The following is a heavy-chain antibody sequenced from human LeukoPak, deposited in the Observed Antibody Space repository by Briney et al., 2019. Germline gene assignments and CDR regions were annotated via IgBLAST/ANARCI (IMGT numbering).Heavy chain of an antibody. Sequence: GGSLRLSWAASGFTFSSYAMSWVRQAPGKGLEWVSAISGSGGSTYYADSVKGRFTISRDNSKNTLYLQMNSLRAEDTAVYYCAKPLYSSSWSEYFQHWGQGTLVTVSS. J-gene: IGHJ1*01. CDR1: GFTFSSYA. D-gene: IGHD6-13*01. CDR2: ISGSGGST. V-gene: IGHV3-23*01. CDR3: AKPLYSSSWSEYFQH.